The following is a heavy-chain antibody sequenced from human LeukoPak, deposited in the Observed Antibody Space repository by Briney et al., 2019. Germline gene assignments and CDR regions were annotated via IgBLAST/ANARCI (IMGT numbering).Heavy chain of an antibody. CDR1: GGSISSYY. CDR3: ARVEWELLHDAFGI. CDR2: IYYSGST. V-gene: IGHV4-59*01. Sequence: SETLSLTCTVSGGSISSYYWSRIRQPPGKGLEWIGYIYYSGSTNYNPSLKSRVTISVDTSKNQFSLKLSSVTAADTAVYYCARVEWELLHDAFGIWGQGTMVTVSS. J-gene: IGHJ3*02. D-gene: IGHD1-26*01.